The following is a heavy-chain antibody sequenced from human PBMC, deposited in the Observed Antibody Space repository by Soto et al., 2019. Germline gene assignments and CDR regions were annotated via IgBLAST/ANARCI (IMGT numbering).Heavy chain of an antibody. CDR2: ISGYNGNT. CDR1: GYTFTDYG. J-gene: IGHJ4*02. D-gene: IGHD5-18*01. V-gene: IGHV1-18*01. CDR3: ARGSGNSGVWAYSSDY. Sequence: QVQLVQSGAEVKKPGASVKVSCKASGYTFTDYGISWVRQAPGQGLEWMGWISGYNGNTDYAQNFQGRVTITTATSTSTGYMELRGLRSDATAIFFWARGSGNSGVWAYSSDYWGQGTLVTVSS.